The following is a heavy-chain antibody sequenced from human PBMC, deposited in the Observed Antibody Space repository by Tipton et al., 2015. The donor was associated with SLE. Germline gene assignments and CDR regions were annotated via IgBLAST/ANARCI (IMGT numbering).Heavy chain of an antibody. J-gene: IGHJ1*01. CDR3: ARNRPSGSFEYFQY. Sequence: RSLRLSCAVSGFTFSTYAMFWVRQSPGKGLEWVTVISSDGRDKYLADSVKGRFTISRDNSNNTLYLQLNSLRPDDTAVYYCARNRPSGSFEYFQYWGQGTLVIVSS. CDR2: ISSDGRDK. V-gene: IGHV3-30*04. D-gene: IGHD1-26*01. CDR1: GFTFSTYA.